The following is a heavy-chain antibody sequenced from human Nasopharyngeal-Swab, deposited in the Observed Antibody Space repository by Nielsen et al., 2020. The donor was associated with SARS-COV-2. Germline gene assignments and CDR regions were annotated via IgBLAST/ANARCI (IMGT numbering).Heavy chain of an antibody. CDR2: ISGSGGST. D-gene: IGHD1-26*01. CDR3: AKDGKVYSGSYYTS. V-gene: IGHV3-23*01. J-gene: IGHJ5*02. Sequence: VRQAPGKGLEWVSAISGSGGSTYYADSVKGRFTISRDNSKNTLYLQVNSLRAEDTAVYYCAKDGKVYSGSYYTSWGQGTLVTVSS.